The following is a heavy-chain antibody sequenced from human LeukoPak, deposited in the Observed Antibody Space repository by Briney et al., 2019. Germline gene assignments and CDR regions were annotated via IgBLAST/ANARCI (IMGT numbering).Heavy chain of an antibody. CDR2: ISSNGGST. CDR3: ARVGATTPVDY. Sequence: GGSLRLSCAASGFTFSSYAMHWVRQAPGKGLEYVSAISSNGGSTYYANSVKGRFTISRDNSKNTLYLQMGSLRAEDMAVYYCARVGATTPVDYWGQGTLVTVSS. D-gene: IGHD1-26*01. CDR1: GFTFSSYA. V-gene: IGHV3-64*01. J-gene: IGHJ4*02.